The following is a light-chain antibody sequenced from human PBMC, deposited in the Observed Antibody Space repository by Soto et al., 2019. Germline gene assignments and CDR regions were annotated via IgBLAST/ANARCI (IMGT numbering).Light chain of an antibody. V-gene: IGKV3-20*01. CDR2: AAS. CDR3: QQFSNSPQT. CDR1: HSVNSNY. J-gene: IGKJ1*01. Sequence: EIVLTQSPGTLSLSAGERATLSCRASHSVNSNYFAWYQQKPGQAPRLLIYAASSRATGIPDRFSGSGSGTDFTLTINRLEPEDFAVYYCQQFSNSPQTFGQGTKVEIK.